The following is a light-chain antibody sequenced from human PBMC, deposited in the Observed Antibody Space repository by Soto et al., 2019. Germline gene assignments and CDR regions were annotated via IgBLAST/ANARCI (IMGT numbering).Light chain of an antibody. V-gene: IGKV3-15*01. CDR3: QQYNDWPLT. J-gene: IGKJ1*01. Sequence: IGMTHSPVTLSVSPGERATLSCRASQSVSSNLAWYQQKPGQAPSLLIYGAFTRATGIPARFSGTGSGTEFTLTISSLQSEDFALYYCQQYNDWPLTFGQGTKVDIK. CDR2: GAF. CDR1: QSVSSN.